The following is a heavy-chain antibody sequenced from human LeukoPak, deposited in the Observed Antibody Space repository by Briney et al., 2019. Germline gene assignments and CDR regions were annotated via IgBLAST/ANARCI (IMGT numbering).Heavy chain of an antibody. CDR3: AKDTPHYDILTGYLGY. D-gene: IGHD3-9*01. CDR1: GFTFSSYA. Sequence: GGSLRLSCAASGFTFSSYAMSWVRQAPGKGLEWVSAISGSGGSTYYADSVKGRFTISRDNSKNTLYLQMNSLRAEDTAVYYCAKDTPHYDILTGYLGYWGQGTLVTVSS. V-gene: IGHV3-23*01. CDR2: ISGSGGST. J-gene: IGHJ4*02.